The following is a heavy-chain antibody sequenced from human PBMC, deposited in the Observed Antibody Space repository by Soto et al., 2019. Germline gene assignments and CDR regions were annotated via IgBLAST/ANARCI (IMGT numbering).Heavy chain of an antibody. V-gene: IGHV3-74*01. J-gene: IGHJ4*02. CDR1: GFTFSSFW. CDR2: INSDGSNT. D-gene: IGHD2-2*01. CDR3: ARGGVPAAMSY. Sequence: EVQLVESGGGLVQPGGSLRLSCAASGFTFSSFWMHWVRQAPGEGLVWVSRINSDGSNTNYADSVKGRFTISRDNAKNTLYLQMNRLRAGDTAVYYCARGGVPAAMSYWGQGTLVTVSS.